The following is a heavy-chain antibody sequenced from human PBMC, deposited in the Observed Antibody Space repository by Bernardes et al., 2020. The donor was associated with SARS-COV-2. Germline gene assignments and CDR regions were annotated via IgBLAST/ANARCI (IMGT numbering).Heavy chain of an antibody. CDR3: ARAPRFGVVIQHFDY. J-gene: IGHJ4*02. V-gene: IGHV4-31*03. Sequence: LSLTCTVSGGSISSGAYYWSWIRQHPGKGLEWIGYIYYSGTTYYNPSLKSRVTISIDTSKSQFSLKLNSVTAADTAVYYCARAPRFGVVIQHFDYWGQGTRVTVSS. D-gene: IGHD3-3*01. CDR1: GGSISSGAYY. CDR2: IYYSGTT.